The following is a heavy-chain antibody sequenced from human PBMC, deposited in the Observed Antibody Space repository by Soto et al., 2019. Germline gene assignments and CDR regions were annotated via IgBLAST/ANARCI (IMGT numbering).Heavy chain of an antibody. J-gene: IGHJ4*02. CDR3: ARGLHSLFDY. CDR2: IWYDGNNK. D-gene: IGHD2-21*01. V-gene: IGHV3-33*01. CDR1: GFAFSNYG. Sequence: GGSLRLSCAASGFAFSNYGMHWVRQAPGKGLEWVAVIWYDGNNKYYADSVKGRFTISRDNSNNTLYVQMTSLRAEDTAVYYCARGLHSLFDYWGLGTLVTVS.